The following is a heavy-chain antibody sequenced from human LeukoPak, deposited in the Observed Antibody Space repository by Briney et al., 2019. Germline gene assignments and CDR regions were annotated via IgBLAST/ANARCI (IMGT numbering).Heavy chain of an antibody. CDR2: INPNSGGT. V-gene: IGHV1-2*06. CDR1: GYTFTGYY. J-gene: IGHJ4*02. CDR3: ARVRFRLTTYMNTVTTLDY. Sequence: ASVTLSFKASGYTFTGYYMHWVRQAPGQGLEWMGRINPNSGGTNYAQKFQGRATMTRDTSISTAYMELSRLRSDDTAVYYCARVRFRLTTYMNTVTTLDYWGPGSLLTVSS. D-gene: IGHD3-16*01.